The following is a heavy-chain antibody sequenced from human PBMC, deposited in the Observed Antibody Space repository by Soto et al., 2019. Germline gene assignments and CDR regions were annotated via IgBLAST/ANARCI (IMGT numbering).Heavy chain of an antibody. D-gene: IGHD5-12*01. Sequence: EVQPVGSGGGLVQTGGSLRLSYAASGFTLSEHTIDWVRQAPGKGLEWVGRSRNKANSYTTEYAASVKGRFTISRDESKNSLYLQMNSLKIEDTAIYYCAVDIVGTGSYWGQGALVTVSS. V-gene: IGHV3-72*01. CDR1: GFTLSEHT. CDR2: SRNKANSYTT. CDR3: AVDIVGTGSY. J-gene: IGHJ4*02.